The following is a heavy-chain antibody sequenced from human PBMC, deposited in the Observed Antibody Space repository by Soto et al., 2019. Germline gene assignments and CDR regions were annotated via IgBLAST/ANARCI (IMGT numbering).Heavy chain of an antibody. Sequence: ASVKVSCKGSGYDFTTYGITWVRQAPGQGLEWMGIINPGGGGTSYAQKFQGRVTMTRDTSTSTVYMELSSLRSEDTAVYYCARAPNWFDPWGQGTLVTVS. CDR2: INPGGGGT. CDR3: ARAPNWFDP. CDR1: GYDFTTYG. V-gene: IGHV1-46*01. J-gene: IGHJ5*02.